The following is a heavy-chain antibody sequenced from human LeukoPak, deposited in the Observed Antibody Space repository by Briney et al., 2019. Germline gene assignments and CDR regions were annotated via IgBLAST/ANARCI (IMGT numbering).Heavy chain of an antibody. D-gene: IGHD3-22*01. CDR1: GGSISSYY. CDR3: ARQQDSSGSRDAFDI. J-gene: IGHJ3*02. CDR2: IYYSGST. Sequence: PSETLSLTCTVSGGSISSYYWSWIRQPPGKGLGWIGYIYYSGSTNYNPSLKSRVTISVDTSKNQFSLKLSSVTAADTAVYYCARQQDSSGSRDAFDIWGQGTMVTVSS. V-gene: IGHV4-59*08.